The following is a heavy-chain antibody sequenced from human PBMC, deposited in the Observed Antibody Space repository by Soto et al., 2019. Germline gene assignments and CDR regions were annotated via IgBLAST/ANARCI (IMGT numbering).Heavy chain of an antibody. J-gene: IGHJ3*02. V-gene: IGHV3-23*01. CDR3: AHPRGYGVFDAVDI. D-gene: IGHD4-17*01. CDR1: GFMFDKYA. Sequence: LRLSCAASGFMFDKYAMNWVRQAPGKGLEWVSAISSSGDTTDYTESVRGRFTISRDNSINTLYLHMRSLRPEDTAVYYCAHPRGYGVFDAVDIWGQGTMVT. CDR2: ISSSGDTT.